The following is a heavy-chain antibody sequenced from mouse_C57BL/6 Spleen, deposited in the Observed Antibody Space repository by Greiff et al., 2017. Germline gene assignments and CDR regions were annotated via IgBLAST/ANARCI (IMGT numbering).Heavy chain of an antibody. J-gene: IGHJ4*01. Sequence: QVQLKQPGTKLVKPGASVKLSCKASGYTFTSYWMHWVKQRPGQGLEWIGNINPSNGGTNYNEKFKSKATLTVDKSSSTAYMQLSSLTSEDSAVYYCARPIYYGKGYYAMDYWGQGTSVTVSS. CDR1: GYTFTSYW. CDR3: ARPIYYGKGYYAMDY. D-gene: IGHD2-1*01. V-gene: IGHV1-53*01. CDR2: INPSNGGT.